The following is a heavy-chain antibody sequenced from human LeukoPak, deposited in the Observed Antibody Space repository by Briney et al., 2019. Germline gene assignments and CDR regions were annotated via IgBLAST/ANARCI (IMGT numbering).Heavy chain of an antibody. V-gene: IGHV1-18*01. J-gene: IGHJ4*02. CDR2: ISAYNGNT. D-gene: IGHD3-22*01. CDR3: ARLTDLYYYDSSGYYYFDY. Sequence: ASVKVSSKASGYTFTSYGISWVRQAPGQGLEWMGWISAYNGNTNYAQKLQGRVTMTTDTSTSTAYMELRSLRSDDTAVYYCARLTDLYYYDSSGYYYFDYWGQGTLVTVSS. CDR1: GYTFTSYG.